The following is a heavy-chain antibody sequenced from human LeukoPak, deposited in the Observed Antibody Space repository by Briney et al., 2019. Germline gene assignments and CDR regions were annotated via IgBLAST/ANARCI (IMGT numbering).Heavy chain of an antibody. Sequence: ASVKVSCKASGGTFSSYAMHWVRQAPGQRLEWMGWINAGNGNTKYSQKFQGRVTITRDTSASTAYMELSSLRSEDTAVYYCARGYYDSSGYLNWFDPWGQGTLVTVSS. V-gene: IGHV1-3*01. CDR1: GGTFSSYA. CDR3: ARGYYDSSGYLNWFDP. CDR2: INAGNGNT. J-gene: IGHJ5*02. D-gene: IGHD3-22*01.